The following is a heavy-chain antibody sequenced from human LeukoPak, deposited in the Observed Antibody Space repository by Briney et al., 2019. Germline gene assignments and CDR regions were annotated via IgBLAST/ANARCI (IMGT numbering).Heavy chain of an antibody. V-gene: IGHV4-39*07. CDR2: INHSGST. CDR3: ARPVYYYDSSGYYRY. Sequence: PETLSLTCTVSGGSISSSSYYWGWIRQPPGKGLEWLGEINHSGSTNYNPSLKSRVTISVDTSKNQFSLKLSSVTAADTAVYYCARPVYYYDSSGYYRYWGQGTLVTVSS. CDR1: GGSISSSSYY. D-gene: IGHD3-22*01. J-gene: IGHJ4*02.